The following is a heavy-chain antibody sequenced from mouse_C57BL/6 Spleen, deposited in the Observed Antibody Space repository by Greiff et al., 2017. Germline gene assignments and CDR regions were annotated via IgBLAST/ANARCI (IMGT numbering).Heavy chain of an antibody. Sequence: DVQLQESGAELVRPGASVKLSCTASGFNIKDYYMHWVKQRPEQGLEWIGRIDPEDGDTEYAPKFQGKATMTADTSSNTAYLQLSSLTSEDTAVYYCTPYSNYYYAMDYWGQGTSVTVSS. D-gene: IGHD2-5*01. J-gene: IGHJ4*01. CDR1: GFNIKDYY. CDR3: TPYSNYYYAMDY. V-gene: IGHV14-1*01. CDR2: IDPEDGDT.